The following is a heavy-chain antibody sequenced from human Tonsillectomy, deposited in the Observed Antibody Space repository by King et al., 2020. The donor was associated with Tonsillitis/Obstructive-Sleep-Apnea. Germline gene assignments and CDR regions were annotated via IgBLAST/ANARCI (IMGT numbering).Heavy chain of an antibody. J-gene: IGHJ3*02. CDR2: FDPEDGET. CDR1: GYTLTELS. CDR3: ATDKLNDYGDYAAPNFAFDI. D-gene: IGHD4-17*01. V-gene: IGHV1-24*01. Sequence: QLVQSGAEVKKPGASVKVSCKVSGYTLTELSMHWVRQAPGKGLEWMGGFDPEDGETIYAQKFQGRVTITEDTSTDTAYMELSSLRSEDTAVYYCATDKLNDYGDYAAPNFAFDIWGQGTMVTVSS.